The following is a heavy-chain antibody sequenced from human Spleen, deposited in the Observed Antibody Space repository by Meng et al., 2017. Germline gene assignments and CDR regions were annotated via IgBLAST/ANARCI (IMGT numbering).Heavy chain of an antibody. CDR2: ISPDSGGT. D-gene: IGHD7-27*01. J-gene: IGHJ4*02. CDR1: GYAFTNSY. V-gene: IGHV1-2*02. Sequence: QVQLVQSGAEVKKPGASVKVSCMASGYAFTNSYIHWVRQAPGQGLEWMGWISPDSGGTHYAQKFQGRVTMTRDTSISTAYMELSRLRSDDTAVYYCARDQTGQDDYWGQGTLVTVSS. CDR3: ARDQTGQDDY.